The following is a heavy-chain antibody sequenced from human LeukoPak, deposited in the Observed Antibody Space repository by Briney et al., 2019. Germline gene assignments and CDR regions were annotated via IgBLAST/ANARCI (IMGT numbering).Heavy chain of an antibody. Sequence: GGSLRLSCAASRFTVSSNYMSWVRQAPGKGLEWVGRIKRRSDGATTDYAAPVKGRFAISRDDSKNTLYLQMNSLKTEDTAVYYCTTSPSGFLTGYHPYPPDYWGQGTLVTVSS. CDR1: RFTVSSNY. CDR2: IKRRSDGATT. D-gene: IGHD3-9*01. J-gene: IGHJ4*02. CDR3: TTSPSGFLTGYHPYPPDY. V-gene: IGHV3-15*01.